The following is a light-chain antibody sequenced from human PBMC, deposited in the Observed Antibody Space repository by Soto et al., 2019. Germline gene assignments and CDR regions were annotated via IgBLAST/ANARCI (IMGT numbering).Light chain of an antibody. CDR2: AAS. CDR1: QSISSY. J-gene: IGKJ4*01. Sequence: DIQMTQSPSSLSASVGDRVTITCRASQSISSYLNWYQQKPGKAPKLLIYAASSLKSGVPSRFSGSRSGTDFTLIISSLQPEDFATYYCQQSYSTPLTFGGETKVEIK. CDR3: QQSYSTPLT. V-gene: IGKV1-39*01.